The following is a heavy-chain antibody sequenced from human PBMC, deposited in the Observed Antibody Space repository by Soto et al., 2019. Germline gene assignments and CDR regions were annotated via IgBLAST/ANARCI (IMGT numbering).Heavy chain of an antibody. J-gene: IGHJ4*02. Sequence: QVQLQESGPGLVKPSQTLSLTCTVSGGSISSGGYYWSWIRQHPGKGLEWIGYIHYSGSTYYNPSLKRRVXXSXDXXKNRFSLKLSSVTAADTAVYYCARSTGYYYGDFDYWGQGTLVTVSS. V-gene: IGHV4-31*03. CDR2: IHYSGST. CDR3: ARSTGYYYGDFDY. CDR1: GGSISSGGYY. D-gene: IGHD3-22*01.